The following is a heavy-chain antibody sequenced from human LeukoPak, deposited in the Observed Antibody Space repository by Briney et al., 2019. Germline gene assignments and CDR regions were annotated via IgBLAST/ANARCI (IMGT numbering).Heavy chain of an antibody. D-gene: IGHD3-10*01. V-gene: IGHV5-51*01. CDR1: GYSFTSYW. J-gene: IGHJ5*02. CDR2: IYPGDSET. Sequence: GESLKISFKGSGYSFTSYWIAWVRQMPGRGLEWVGVIYPGDSETTYSPSFQGQVTISADKSISTAYLQWSSLKASDTAMYYCARHFERRITMVRGVITDDPWGQGTLVTVSS. CDR3: ARHFERRITMVRGVITDDP.